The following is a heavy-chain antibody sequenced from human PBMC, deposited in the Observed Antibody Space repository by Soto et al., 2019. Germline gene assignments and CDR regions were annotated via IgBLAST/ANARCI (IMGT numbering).Heavy chain of an antibody. V-gene: IGHV4-34*01. CDR1: GGSFSGYY. CDR2: INHSGST. Sequence: SETLSLTCAVYGGSFSGYYWSWIRQPPGKGLEWIGEINHSGSTNYNPSLKSRVTISVDTSKNQFSLKLSSVTAADTAVYYCAREASSGWYPLGGFDYWGQGTLVTVSS. CDR3: AREASSGWYPLGGFDY. J-gene: IGHJ4*02. D-gene: IGHD6-19*01.